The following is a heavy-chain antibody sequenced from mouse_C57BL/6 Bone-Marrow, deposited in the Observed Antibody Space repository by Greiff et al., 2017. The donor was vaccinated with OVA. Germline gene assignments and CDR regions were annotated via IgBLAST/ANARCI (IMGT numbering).Heavy chain of an antibody. CDR1: GYTFTSYW. D-gene: IGHD4-1*01. J-gene: IGHJ4*01. V-gene: IGHV1-50*01. Sequence: QVQLQQPGAELVKPGASVKLSCKASGYTFTSYWMQWVKQRPGQGLEWIGEIDPSDSYTNYNQKFKGKATLTVDASSSTAYMQLSSRTSADSAVYYCARSANWDLYAMDYWGQGTSVTVSS. CDR3: ARSANWDLYAMDY. CDR2: IDPSDSYT.